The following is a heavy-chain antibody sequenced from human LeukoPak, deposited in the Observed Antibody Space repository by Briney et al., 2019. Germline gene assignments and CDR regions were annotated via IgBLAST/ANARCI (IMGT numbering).Heavy chain of an antibody. D-gene: IGHD6-13*01. CDR2: INPNSGGT. V-gene: IGHV1-2*02. J-gene: IGHJ4*02. CDR1: GGTFSSYA. CDR3: ARDLSSSSWYAVDDY. Sequence: ASVKVSCKASGGTFSSYAISWVRQAPGQGLEWMGWINPNSGGTNYAQKFQGRVTMTRDTSISTAYMELSRLRSDDTAVYYCARDLSSSSWYAVDDYWGQGTLVTVSS.